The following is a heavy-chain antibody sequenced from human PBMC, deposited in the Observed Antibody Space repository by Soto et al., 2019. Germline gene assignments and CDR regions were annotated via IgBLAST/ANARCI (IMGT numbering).Heavy chain of an antibody. D-gene: IGHD6-19*01. V-gene: IGHV3-21*01. CDR1: GFTFSSYS. J-gene: IGHJ4*02. CDR3: ARGWEIAVAASFAD. CDR2: ISSSSSYI. Sequence: PGGSLRLSCAASGFTFSSYSMNWVRQAPGKGLEWVSSISSSSSYIYYADSVKGRFTISRDNAKNSLYLQMNSLRAEDTAVYYCARGWEIAVAASFADCGQGTPVTVSS.